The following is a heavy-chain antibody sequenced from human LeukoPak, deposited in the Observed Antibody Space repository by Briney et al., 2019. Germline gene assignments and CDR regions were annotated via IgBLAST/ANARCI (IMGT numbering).Heavy chain of an antibody. CDR2: IGTSGSPT. V-gene: IGHV3-48*01. J-gene: IGHJ4*02. D-gene: IGHD3-22*01. Sequence: GGSLRLSCAASGFTFSRSNMNWVRQAPGKGLGWISYIGTSGSPTFYADSVKGRFSISRDNAKNSLFLQMNSLRAEDTAVYYCARDRYYYDTSGSCFDYWGQGTLVTVSS. CDR1: GFTFSRSN. CDR3: ARDRYYYDTSGSCFDY.